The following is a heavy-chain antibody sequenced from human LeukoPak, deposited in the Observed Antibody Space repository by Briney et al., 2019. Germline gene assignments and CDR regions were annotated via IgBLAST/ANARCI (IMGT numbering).Heavy chain of an antibody. CDR2: IGGDAVTT. J-gene: IGHJ2*01. CDR3: AKDDGTTAFWYFDL. D-gene: IGHD1-7*01. CDR1: GFTFDDYA. V-gene: IGHV3-43*02. Sequence: PGGSLRLSCTASGFTFDDYAMHWVRHAPGKGLEWVSRIGGDAVTTFYADSVKGRFTISRDNGRNSLYLQMNSLTTEDTAFYYCAKDDGTTAFWYFDLWGRGTLVTVSS.